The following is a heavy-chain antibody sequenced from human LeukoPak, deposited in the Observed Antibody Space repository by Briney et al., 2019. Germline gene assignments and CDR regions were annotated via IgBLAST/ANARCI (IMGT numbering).Heavy chain of an antibody. CDR3: AKANYGSGSYLDY. CDR2: ISGSGGST. V-gene: IGHV3-23*01. Sequence: GGSLRLSCAASGFTFSSYAMSWVRQAPGKGLEWVSAISGSGGSTYYADSVKGRFTISRDNSKNTLCLQMNSLRAEDTAVYYCAKANYGSGSYLDYWGQGTLVTVSS. CDR1: GFTFSSYA. J-gene: IGHJ4*02. D-gene: IGHD3-10*01.